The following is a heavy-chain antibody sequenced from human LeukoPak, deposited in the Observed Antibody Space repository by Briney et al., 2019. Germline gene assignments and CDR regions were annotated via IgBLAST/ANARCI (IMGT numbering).Heavy chain of an antibody. V-gene: IGHV5-10-1*01. J-gene: IGHJ6*02. CDR3: AKTGDPYYGSGSYGMDV. D-gene: IGHD3-10*01. CDR1: GYSFTSYR. CDR2: IDPSDSYT. Sequence: GESLKISCKGSGYSFTSYRITWVRQMPGKGLEWMGRIDPSDSYTDYSPSFQGHVTISADKSISTAYLQWSSLKASDTAMYYCAKTGDPYYGSGSYGMDVWGQGTTVTVSS.